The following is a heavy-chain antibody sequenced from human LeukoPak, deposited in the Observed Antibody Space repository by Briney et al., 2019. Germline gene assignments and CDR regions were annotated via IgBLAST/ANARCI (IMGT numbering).Heavy chain of an antibody. D-gene: IGHD2-15*01. CDR3: ARRSGGTDY. CDR1: GSIFTSYW. Sequence: GASLQICCEGSGSIFTSYWIGWGRQLPGKGLEWMGIIYPGDSDTRYSPSFQGQVTISADKSISTAYLQWSSLKASDTAMYYCARRSGGTDYWGQGTLVTVSS. J-gene: IGHJ4*02. V-gene: IGHV5-51*01. CDR2: IYPGDSDT.